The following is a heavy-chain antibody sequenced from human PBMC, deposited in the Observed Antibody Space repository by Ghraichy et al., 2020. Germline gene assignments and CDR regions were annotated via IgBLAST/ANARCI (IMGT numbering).Heavy chain of an antibody. CDR1: GYTFTGYY. J-gene: IGHJ6*02. D-gene: IGHD3-10*01. CDR2: INPNSGGT. V-gene: IGHV1-2*02. Sequence: ASVKVSCKASGYTFTGYYMHWVRQAPGQGLEWMGWINPNSGGTNYAQKFQGRVTMTRDTSISTAYMELSRLRSDDTAVYYCARPRSKVVRGVAKIYYGMDVWGQGTTVTVSS. CDR3: ARPRSKVVRGVAKIYYGMDV.